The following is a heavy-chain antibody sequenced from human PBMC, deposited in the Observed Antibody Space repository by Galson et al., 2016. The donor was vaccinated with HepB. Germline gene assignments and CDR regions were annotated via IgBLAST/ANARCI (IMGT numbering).Heavy chain of an antibody. J-gene: IGHJ6*02. CDR2: IYFSGNT. D-gene: IGHD3-10*01. Sequence: ETLSLTCTVSGGSISSYYWSWIRQSPGKGLEWIGYIYFSGNTNYNPSLKSRVTISADTSKNQLSLKIKSVTAVDTAVYYCARAFCYGSGSSYPCMDVWGQGTTVAVSS. V-gene: IGHV4-59*01. CDR1: GGSISSYY. CDR3: ARAFCYGSGSSYPCMDV.